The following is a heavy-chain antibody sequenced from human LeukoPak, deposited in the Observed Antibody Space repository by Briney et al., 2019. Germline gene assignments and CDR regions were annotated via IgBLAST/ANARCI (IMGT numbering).Heavy chain of an antibody. CDR3: ARMNGGYSYGFLDY. J-gene: IGHJ4*02. D-gene: IGHD5-18*01. Sequence: GGSLRLSCAASGFTFSSYSMNWVRQAPGKGLEWVSSISSSSSYIYYADSVKGRFTISRDNAKNSLYLQMNSLRAEDTAVYYCARMNGGYSYGFLDYWGQGTLVTVSS. CDR2: ISSSSSYI. CDR1: GFTFSSYS. V-gene: IGHV3-21*01.